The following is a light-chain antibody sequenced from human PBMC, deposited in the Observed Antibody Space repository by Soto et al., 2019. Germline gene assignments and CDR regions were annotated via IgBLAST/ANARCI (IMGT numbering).Light chain of an antibody. V-gene: IGKV1-5*01. CDR3: QQYNTYSRT. CDR1: QSISIW. CDR2: DAS. J-gene: IGKJ1*01. Sequence: DIQMTQSPSTLSASVGDGVTITCRASQSISIWLAWYQQKPGKAPKLLIYDASNLQSGVPSRFSGSGSGTEFTLTISSLQPDDFATYYCQQYNTYSRTFGQGTKVDIK.